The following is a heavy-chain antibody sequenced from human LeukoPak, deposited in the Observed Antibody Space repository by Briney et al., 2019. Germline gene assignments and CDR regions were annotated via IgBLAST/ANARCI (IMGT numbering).Heavy chain of an antibody. D-gene: IGHD3-3*01. CDR2: IYYSGST. Sequence: SETLSLTCAVYGGSFSSYYWGWIRQPPGKGLEWIGTIYYSGSTYYNPSLKSRVTISVDTSKNQFSLKLSSVTAADTAVYYCAGRFLEWLLDYWGQGTLVTVSS. CDR3: AGRFLEWLLDY. V-gene: IGHV4-39*01. J-gene: IGHJ4*02. CDR1: GGSFSSYY.